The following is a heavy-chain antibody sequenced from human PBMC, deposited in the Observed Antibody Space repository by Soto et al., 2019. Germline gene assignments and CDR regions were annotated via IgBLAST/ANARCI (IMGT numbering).Heavy chain of an antibody. V-gene: IGHV1-69*01. J-gene: IGHJ6*02. Sequence: QVQLVQSGAEVKKPGSSVKVSCKASGGTFSSYAMSWVRQAPGQGLEWMGGIIPIFGTANYAQKFQGRVTITADESTSTAYMELSSLRSEDTAVYYCARPSSSWPAAYYYGMDVWGQGTTVTVSS. CDR3: ARPSSSWPAAYYYGMDV. D-gene: IGHD6-13*01. CDR2: IIPIFGTA. CDR1: GGTFSSYA.